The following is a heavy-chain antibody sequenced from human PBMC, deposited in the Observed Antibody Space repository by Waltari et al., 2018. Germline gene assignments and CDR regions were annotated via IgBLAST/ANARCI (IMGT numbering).Heavy chain of an antibody. Sequence: QVQLQQWGAGLLKPSETLSLTCAVSGGSFSGYYWSGIRPPPGKGLGWIGEINHSGSTNYNPSLKSRVTISVDTSKNQFSLKLSSVTAADTAVYYCARWGFGQLRIDYWGQGTLVTVSS. J-gene: IGHJ4*02. CDR2: INHSGST. CDR3: ARWGFGQLRIDY. CDR1: GGSFSGYY. D-gene: IGHD3-10*01. V-gene: IGHV4-34*01.